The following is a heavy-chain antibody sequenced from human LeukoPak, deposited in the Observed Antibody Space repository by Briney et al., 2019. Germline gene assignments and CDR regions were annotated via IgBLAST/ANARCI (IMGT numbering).Heavy chain of an antibody. J-gene: IGHJ6*02. CDR1: GFTVSSNY. Sequence: GGSLRLSCAASGFTVSSNYMSWVRQAPGKGLEWVSVIYSGGSTYYADSVKGRFTISRDNSKNTLYLQMNRLRAEDTAVYYCARDKSNPPYYYYGMDVWGQGTTVTVSS. V-gene: IGHV3-66*01. CDR2: IYSGGST. CDR3: ARDKSNPPYYYYGMDV.